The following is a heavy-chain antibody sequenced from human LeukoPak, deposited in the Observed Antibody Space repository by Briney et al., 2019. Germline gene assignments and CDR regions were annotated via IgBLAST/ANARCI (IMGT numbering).Heavy chain of an antibody. CDR3: ARLNRRKVGDKAVVVTAAHFDY. V-gene: IGHV4-34*01. Sequence: PSETLSLTCAVYGGSFSGYYWSWIRQPPGKGLEWIGEINHSGSTNYNPSLKSRVTISVDTSKNQFSLKLSSVTAADTAVYYCARLNRRKVGDKAVVVTAAHFDYWGQGTLVTVSS. D-gene: IGHD2-2*01. CDR1: GGSFSGYY. CDR2: INHSGST. J-gene: IGHJ4*02.